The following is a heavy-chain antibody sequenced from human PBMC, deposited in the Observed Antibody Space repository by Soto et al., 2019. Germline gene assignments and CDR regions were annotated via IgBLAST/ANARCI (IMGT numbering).Heavy chain of an antibody. CDR1: GGTFSSYT. CDR3: ARDHCSSTSCYGEFDY. D-gene: IGHD2-2*01. J-gene: IGHJ4*02. CDR2: IIPILGIA. Sequence: QVQLVQSGAEVKKPGSSVKVSCKASGGTFSSYTISWVRQAPGQGLEWMGRIIPILGIANYAQKFQGRVTIPADKSTSTAYMELSSLRSEDTAVYYCARDHCSSTSCYGEFDYWGQGTLVTVSS. V-gene: IGHV1-69*08.